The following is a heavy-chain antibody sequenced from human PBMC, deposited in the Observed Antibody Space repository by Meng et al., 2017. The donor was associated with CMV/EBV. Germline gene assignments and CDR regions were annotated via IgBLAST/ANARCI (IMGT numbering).Heavy chain of an antibody. CDR3: ARDLHDCSSTSCYRYYYYYYGMDV. V-gene: IGHV1-2*02. CDR2: INPNSGGT. Sequence: ASVKVSCKASGYTFTGYYMHWVRQAPGQGLEWMGWINPNSGGTNYAQKFQGRVTMTRDTSISTAYMELSRLRSDGTAVYYCARDLHDCSSTSCYRYYYYYYGMDVWGQGTTVTVSS. D-gene: IGHD2-2*01. J-gene: IGHJ6*02. CDR1: GYTFTGYY.